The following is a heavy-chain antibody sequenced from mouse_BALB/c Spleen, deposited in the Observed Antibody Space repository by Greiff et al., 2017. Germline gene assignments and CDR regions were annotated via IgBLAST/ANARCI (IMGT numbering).Heavy chain of an antibody. J-gene: IGHJ3*01. D-gene: IGHD2-3*01. Sequence: EVNVVESGGGLVKPGGSLKLSCAASGFTFSDYYMYWVRQTPEKRLEWVATISDGGSYTYYPDSVKGRFTISRDNAKNNLYLQMSSLKSEDTAMYYCARHYDGPFAYWGQGTLVTVSA. CDR2: ISDGGSYT. V-gene: IGHV5-4*02. CDR3: ARHYDGPFAY. CDR1: GFTFSDYY.